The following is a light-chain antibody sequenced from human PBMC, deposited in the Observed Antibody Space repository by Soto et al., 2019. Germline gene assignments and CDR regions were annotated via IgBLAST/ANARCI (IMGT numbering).Light chain of an antibody. V-gene: IGKV1-5*01. J-gene: IGKJ1*01. CDR3: QQYNSYAPEGT. CDR2: DAS. Sequence: DIQMTQSPSTLSASVGDRVTITCRASQSISSWLAWYQQKPGKAPKLLIYDASSLESGVPSRFSGSGSGTEFTLTISSLQPDDFATYYGQQYNSYAPEGTFGQGTKVDIK. CDR1: QSISSW.